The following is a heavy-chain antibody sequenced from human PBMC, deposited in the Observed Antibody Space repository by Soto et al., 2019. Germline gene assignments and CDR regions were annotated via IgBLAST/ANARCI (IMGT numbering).Heavy chain of an antibody. V-gene: IGHV1-69*02. J-gene: IGHJ5*02. Sequence: QVQLVQSGAEVKKPGSTVKVSCKASEGTFSSYSISWVRQAPGQGLEWMGRIIPILGIPYYAQQFQGRVMIGADKSTASAFMELSSLTSEDTAVYYCARNGGYSGYDYLVSWGQGTLVTVSA. CDR3: ARNGGYSGYDYLVS. CDR2: IIPILGIP. D-gene: IGHD5-12*01. CDR1: EGTFSSYS.